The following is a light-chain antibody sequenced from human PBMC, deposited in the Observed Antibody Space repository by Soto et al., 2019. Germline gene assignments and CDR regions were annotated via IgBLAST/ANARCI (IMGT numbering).Light chain of an antibody. CDR3: SSYTSSSTYVV. CDR2: DVS. Sequence: QSALTQPASVSGSPGQSITISCTGTSSDAGDYNYVSCCQQHPGKAPKLQIYDVSNRPSGVSNRFSGSKSGNTASLTISGLQAEDEADYYCSSYTSSSTYVVFGGGTKVTVL. CDR1: SSDAGDYNY. V-gene: IGLV2-14*01. J-gene: IGLJ2*01.